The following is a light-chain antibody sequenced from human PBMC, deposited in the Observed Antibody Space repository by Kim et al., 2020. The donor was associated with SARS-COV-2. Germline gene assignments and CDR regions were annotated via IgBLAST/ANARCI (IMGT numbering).Light chain of an antibody. V-gene: IGLV3-19*01. J-gene: IGLJ1*01. CDR2: ATN. CDR1: SLRTYY. Sequence: SSELTQDPAVSVALGHTVKVTCHGDSLRTYYSSWLQQKAGQAPALVMYATNKRPSGIPDRFSGSSSGNTASLTITGAQAEDEADYYCSSRDTSGAHYVFG. CDR3: SSRDTSGAHYV.